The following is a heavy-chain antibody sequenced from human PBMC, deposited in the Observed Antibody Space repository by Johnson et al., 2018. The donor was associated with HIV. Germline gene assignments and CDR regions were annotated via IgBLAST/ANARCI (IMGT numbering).Heavy chain of an antibody. J-gene: IGHJ3*02. Sequence: QVQLVESGGGVVQPGRSLRLSCAASGFTFSRYAMHWVRQAPGKGLEWVAVISYDGSNKYYADSVKGRLTISRDNSKNTLYLQMNSLRAEDTALYYCAKGSIAARWGAFDIGGQGTMVTVSS. V-gene: IGHV3-30*04. CDR2: ISYDGSNK. D-gene: IGHD6-6*01. CDR1: GFTFSRYA. CDR3: AKGSIAARWGAFDI.